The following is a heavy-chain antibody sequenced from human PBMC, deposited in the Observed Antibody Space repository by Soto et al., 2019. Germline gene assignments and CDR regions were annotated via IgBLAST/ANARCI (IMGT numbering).Heavy chain of an antibody. D-gene: IGHD2-21*02. CDR3: AREGRLLLAFDY. CDR1: GGSVSSGSYY. CDR2: IYYSGST. Sequence: QVQLQESGPGLVKPSETLSLTCTVSGGSVSSGSYYWSWIRQPPGKGLEWIGYIYYSGSTNYNPSLRSRVTISVDTSKNQFSLKLSSVTAADTAVYYCAREGRLLLAFDYWGQGTLVTVSS. J-gene: IGHJ4*02. V-gene: IGHV4-61*01.